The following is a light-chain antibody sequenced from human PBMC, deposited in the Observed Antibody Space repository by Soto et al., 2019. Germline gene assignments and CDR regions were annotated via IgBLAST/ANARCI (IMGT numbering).Light chain of an antibody. CDR3: QQYGSSSWT. CDR1: QSVSNNY. V-gene: IGKV3-20*01. Sequence: EIVLTQSPVTLSLSPGERATLSCRASQSVSNNYLAWYQQKPGQAPRLLIYAASSRATGIPDRFSGSGSGTDFTLTITRLEPEDFAVYYCQQYGSSSWTFGQGTKVDIK. J-gene: IGKJ1*01. CDR2: AAS.